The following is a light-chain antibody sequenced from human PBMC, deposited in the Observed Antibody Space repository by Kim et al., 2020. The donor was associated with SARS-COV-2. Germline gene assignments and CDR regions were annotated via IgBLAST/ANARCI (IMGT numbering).Light chain of an antibody. CDR2: KTS. CDR3: KQYNISPWT. J-gene: IGKJ1*01. CDR1: QSISSW. V-gene: IGKV1-5*03. Sequence: ASVGDRVTITCRTSQSISSWLAWYQQKPGKAPKLLPYKTSNLESGVPSRLHGSGPRTEFTLTISSLQPDDFATYYTKQYNISPWTFGQRTKVELK.